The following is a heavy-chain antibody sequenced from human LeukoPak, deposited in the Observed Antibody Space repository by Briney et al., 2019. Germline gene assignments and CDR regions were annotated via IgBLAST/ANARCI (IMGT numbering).Heavy chain of an antibody. D-gene: IGHD4-17*01. Sequence: SQTLSLTCTVSGGSISSGGYYWSWIRQHPGKGLEWIGYIYYSGSTYYNPSLKSRVTISVDTSKNQFSLKLSSVTAADTAVYYCARDGRRDYGDYGGAFDIWDQGTMVTVSS. V-gene: IGHV4-31*03. J-gene: IGHJ3*02. CDR2: IYYSGST. CDR1: GGSISSGGYY. CDR3: ARDGRRDYGDYGGAFDI.